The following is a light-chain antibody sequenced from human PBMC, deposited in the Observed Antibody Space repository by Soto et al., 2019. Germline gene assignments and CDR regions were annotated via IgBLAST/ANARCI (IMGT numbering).Light chain of an antibody. Sequence: QSALTQPRSVSGSPGQSVTISCTGTSSDVGGYNYVSWYQQHPGKAPKLMIYDVSKRPSGVPDRFSGSKSGNTASPTISGLQAEDEADYYCCSYAGSYVFGGGTKLTVL. CDR1: SSDVGGYNY. CDR3: CSYAGSYV. J-gene: IGLJ2*01. V-gene: IGLV2-11*01. CDR2: DVS.